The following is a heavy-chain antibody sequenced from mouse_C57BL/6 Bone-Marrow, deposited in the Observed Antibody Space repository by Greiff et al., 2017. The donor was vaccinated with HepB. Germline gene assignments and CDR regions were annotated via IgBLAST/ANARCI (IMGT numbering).Heavy chain of an antibody. Sequence: VQLQQSGAELVKPGASVKLSCKASGYTFTSYWMHWVKQRPGQGLEWIGMIHPNSGSTNYNEKFKSKATLTVDKSSSTAYMQLSSLTSEDSAVYYFARSGDYYEGGYWGQGTTLTVSS. D-gene: IGHD2-4*01. J-gene: IGHJ2*01. CDR2: IHPNSGST. CDR1: GYTFTSYW. V-gene: IGHV1-64*01. CDR3: ARSGDYYEGGY.